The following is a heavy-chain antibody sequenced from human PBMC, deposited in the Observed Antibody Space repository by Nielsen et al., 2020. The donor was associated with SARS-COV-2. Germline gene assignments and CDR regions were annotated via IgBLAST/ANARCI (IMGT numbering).Heavy chain of an antibody. Sequence: ASVKVSCKASGYTFTSYAMNWVRQAPGQGLEWMGWINTNTGNPTYAQGFTGRFVFSLDTSVSTAYLQISSLKAEDTAVYYCARVAEMERIGYCSGGSCYLFDYWGQGTLVTVSS. J-gene: IGHJ4*02. CDR2: INTNTGNP. CDR3: ARVAEMERIGYCSGGSCYLFDY. D-gene: IGHD2-15*01. CDR1: GYTFTSYA. V-gene: IGHV7-4-1*02.